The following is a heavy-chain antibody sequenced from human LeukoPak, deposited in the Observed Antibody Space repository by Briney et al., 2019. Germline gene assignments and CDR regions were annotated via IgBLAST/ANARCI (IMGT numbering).Heavy chain of an antibody. CDR2: IYYSGST. V-gene: IGHV4-39*01. CDR3: ARASGSYFQSPLDN. CDR1: GGSISSSSYY. D-gene: IGHD1-26*01. J-gene: IGHJ4*02. Sequence: SETLSLTCTVSGGSISSSSYYWGWIRQPPGKGLEWIGSIYYSGSTYYNPSLKSRVTISVDASKNQFSLKLSSVTAADTAVYYCARASGSYFQSPLDNWGQGTLVTVSS.